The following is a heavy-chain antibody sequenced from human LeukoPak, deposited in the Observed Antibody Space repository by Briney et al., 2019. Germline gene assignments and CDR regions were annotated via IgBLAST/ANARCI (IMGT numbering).Heavy chain of an antibody. Sequence: ASVKVSCKASGYTFTGYYMHWVRQAPGQGLEWMGWINPNSGGTNYAQKFQGRVTMTRDTSISTAYMELSRLRSDDTAVYYCARAPGLWFGELLVFDPWGQGTLVTVST. V-gene: IGHV1-2*02. CDR1: GYTFTGYY. CDR2: INPNSGGT. J-gene: IGHJ5*02. D-gene: IGHD3-10*01. CDR3: ARAPGLWFGELLVFDP.